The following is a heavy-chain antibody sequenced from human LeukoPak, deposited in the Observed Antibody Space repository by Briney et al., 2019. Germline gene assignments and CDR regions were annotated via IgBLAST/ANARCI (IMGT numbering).Heavy chain of an antibody. Sequence: SVKVSCKASGGTFSSYTISWVRQAPGQGLEWMGRIIPILGIANYAQKFQGRVTITADKSTSTAYMELSSLRSEDTAVYCCARDGAAGDYYYGMDVWGQGTTVTVSS. CDR3: ARDGAAGDYYYGMDV. V-gene: IGHV1-69*04. CDR1: GGTFSSYT. D-gene: IGHD2-15*01. J-gene: IGHJ6*02. CDR2: IIPILGIA.